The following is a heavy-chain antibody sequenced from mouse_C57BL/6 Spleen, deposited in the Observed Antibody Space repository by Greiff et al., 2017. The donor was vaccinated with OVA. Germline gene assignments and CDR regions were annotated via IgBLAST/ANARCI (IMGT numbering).Heavy chain of an antibody. D-gene: IGHD2-4*01. CDR3: ARREDMIPYAMDY. CDR1: GYTFTDYN. V-gene: IGHV1-22*01. Sequence: VQLQQSGPELVKPGASVKMSCKASGYTFTDYNMHWVKQSHGKSLEWIGYINPNNGGTSYNQKFKGKATLTVNKSSSTAYMELRSLTSEDSAVYYCARREDMIPYAMDYWGQGTSVTVSS. CDR2: INPNNGGT. J-gene: IGHJ4*01.